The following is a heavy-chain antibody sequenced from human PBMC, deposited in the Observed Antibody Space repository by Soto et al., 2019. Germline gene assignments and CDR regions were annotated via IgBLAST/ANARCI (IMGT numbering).Heavy chain of an antibody. CDR2: VNHSGST. Sequence: SETLSLTCAVYGGSFSGYYWSWIRQPPGKGLEWIGEVNHSGSTNYNPSLKSRVTISVDTSKNQFSLKLSSVTAADTAVYYCASTIAAATDVRNWFDPWGQGTLVTVSS. J-gene: IGHJ5*02. V-gene: IGHV4-34*01. CDR1: GGSFSGYY. D-gene: IGHD6-13*01. CDR3: ASTIAAATDVRNWFDP.